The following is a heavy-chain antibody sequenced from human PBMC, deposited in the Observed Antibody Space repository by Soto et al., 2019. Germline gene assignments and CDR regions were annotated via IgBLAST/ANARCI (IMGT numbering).Heavy chain of an antibody. CDR2: INHSGST. J-gene: IGHJ5*02. CDR3: ARHRMYSSSWYELDP. Sequence: PSETLSLTCAVYGGSFSGYYWSWIRQPPGKGLEWIGYINHSGSTNYNPSLKSRVTISVDTSKNQFSLKLSSVTAADTAVYYCARHRMYSSSWYELDPWGQGTLVTVSS. D-gene: IGHD6-13*01. CDR1: GGSFSGYY. V-gene: IGHV4-34*01.